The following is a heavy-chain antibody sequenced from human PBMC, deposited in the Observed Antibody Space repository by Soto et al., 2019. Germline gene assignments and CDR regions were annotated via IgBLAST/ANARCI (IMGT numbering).Heavy chain of an antibody. CDR3: ARGPITGSHYSGGWYYFDS. Sequence: SETLSLTCTVSGASISSGDYYWTWIRQPPGKGLEWIGSIYYSGSTYYNPSLKSRVTISVDTSNNQFSLKLSSVTAADTAVYYCARGPITGSHYSGGWYYFDSWGQGTQVTVSS. J-gene: IGHJ4*02. V-gene: IGHV4-30-4*01. CDR1: GASISSGDYY. CDR2: IYYSGST. D-gene: IGHD6-19*01.